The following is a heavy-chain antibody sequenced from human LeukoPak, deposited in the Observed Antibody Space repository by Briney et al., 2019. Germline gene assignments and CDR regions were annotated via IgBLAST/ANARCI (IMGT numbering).Heavy chain of an antibody. CDR3: AFYGDYLGYYFDY. CDR1: GYSFTHYW. CDR2: IYPGDSDT. D-gene: IGHD4-17*01. V-gene: IGHV5-51*01. J-gene: IGHJ4*02. Sequence: PGESLKISCKGSGYSFTHYWIGWVRQMPGKGLEWMGIIYPGDSDTRYSPSFQGQVTISADKSISTAYLEWSSLKASDTAMYCCAFYGDYLGYYFDYWGQGTLVTVSS.